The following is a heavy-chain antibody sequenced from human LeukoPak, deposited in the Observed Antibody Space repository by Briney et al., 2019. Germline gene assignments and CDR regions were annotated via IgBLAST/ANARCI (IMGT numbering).Heavy chain of an antibody. J-gene: IGHJ4*02. CDR1: GGSISSSRYY. D-gene: IGHD3-16*01. Sequence: SETLSLTCTVSGGSISSSRYYWGWIRQPPGKGLEWLRSIYYTGNTYYNPSLQSRVTISVDTSNNQFSLQLTSVSAADTAVYYCARDLRFFDYWGQGALVTVSS. CDR2: IYYTGNT. V-gene: IGHV4-39*07. CDR3: ARDLRFFDY.